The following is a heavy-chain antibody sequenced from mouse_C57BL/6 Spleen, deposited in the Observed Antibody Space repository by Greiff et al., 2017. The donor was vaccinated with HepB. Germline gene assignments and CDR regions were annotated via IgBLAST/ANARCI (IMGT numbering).Heavy chain of an antibody. CDR2: IYPRSGNT. CDR1: GYTFTSYG. D-gene: IGHD2-5*01. Sequence: VQLQQSGAELARPGASVKLSCKASGYTFTSYGISWVKQRPGQGLEWIGEIYPRSGNTYYNEKFKGKATLTADKSSSTAYMELRSLTSEDSAVYFCARYGESNYRANFLWFAYWGQGTLVTVSA. V-gene: IGHV1-81*01. J-gene: IGHJ3*01. CDR3: ARYGESNYRANFLWFAY.